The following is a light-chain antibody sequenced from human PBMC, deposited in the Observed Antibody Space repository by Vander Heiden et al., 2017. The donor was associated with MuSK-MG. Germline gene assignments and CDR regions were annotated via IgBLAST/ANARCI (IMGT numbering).Light chain of an antibody. Sequence: DIQMTQSPSSLPASVGDRVTITCRASQSISSDLNWYQQKPGKAPNLLIYASTSLQSGVPSRFSGSGSGTDFTLTISSLQPEDFATYYCQQTFGSPYTFGQGTKLXIK. J-gene: IGKJ2*01. V-gene: IGKV1-39*01. CDR1: QSISSD. CDR2: AST. CDR3: QQTFGSPYT.